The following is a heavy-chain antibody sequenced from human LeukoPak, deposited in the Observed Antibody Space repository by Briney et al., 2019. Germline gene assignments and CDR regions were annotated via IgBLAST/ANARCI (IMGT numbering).Heavy chain of an antibody. V-gene: IGHV3-23*01. CDR1: GFTFSNYA. CDR2: TSGSGHNT. Sequence: PGGSLRLSCAASGFTFSNYAITWIRQAPGKGLEWVSSTSGSGHNTYYADSVQGRFTISRDNSKNTLYLQMNSLRAEDTAVYYCAKRIAAAGFDYWGQGTLVTVSS. D-gene: IGHD6-13*01. CDR3: AKRIAAAGFDY. J-gene: IGHJ4*02.